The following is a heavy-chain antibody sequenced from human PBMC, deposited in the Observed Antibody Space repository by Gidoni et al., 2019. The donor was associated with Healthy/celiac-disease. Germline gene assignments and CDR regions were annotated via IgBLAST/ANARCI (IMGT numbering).Heavy chain of an antibody. CDR2: IIPIFGTA. V-gene: IGHV1-69*06. D-gene: IGHD3-10*01. CDR3: ARDPYYYGSGSYYKAFDP. CDR1: GGTFSSYA. J-gene: IGHJ5*02. Sequence: QVQLVQSGAEVKKPGSSVKVSCKASGGTFSSYATSWVRQAPGQGLEWMGGIIPIFGTANYAQKFQGRVTITADKSTSTAYMELSSLRSEDTAVYYCARDPYYYGSGSYYKAFDPWGQGTLVTVSS.